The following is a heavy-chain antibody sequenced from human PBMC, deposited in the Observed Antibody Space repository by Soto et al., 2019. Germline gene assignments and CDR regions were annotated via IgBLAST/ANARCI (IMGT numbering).Heavy chain of an antibody. CDR2: TYYRSRWYN. J-gene: IGHJ6*03. Sequence: PSQTLSLTCAISGDSVSSNSAAWNWIRLSPSRGLEWLARTYYRSRWYNDYAVSVRSRITVNPNTSKNQFSLQLTSVTPKYTAVYYCAGTTSHQWYYMDVWGKGTTVTVSS. V-gene: IGHV6-1*01. CDR3: AGTTSHQWYYMDV. CDR1: GDSVSSNSAA. D-gene: IGHD1-7*01.